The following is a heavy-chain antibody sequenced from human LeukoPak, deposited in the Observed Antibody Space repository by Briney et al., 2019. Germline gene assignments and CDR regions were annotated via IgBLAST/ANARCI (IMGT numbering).Heavy chain of an antibody. CDR2: ISYDGSNK. J-gene: IGHJ4*02. Sequence: GGSLRLSCAASGFIFSNYAIHWVRQAPGKGLEWVAVISYDGSNKNYTDSVKGRFTISRDNSKNTLYLQMNSLRTEDTAIYYCARARLGNDYGDYVVYWGQGTLVTVSS. V-gene: IGHV3-30*04. D-gene: IGHD4-17*01. CDR1: GFIFSNYA. CDR3: ARARLGNDYGDYVVY.